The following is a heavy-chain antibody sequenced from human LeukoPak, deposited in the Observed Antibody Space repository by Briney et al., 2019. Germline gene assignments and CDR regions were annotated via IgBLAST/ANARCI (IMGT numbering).Heavy chain of an antibody. V-gene: IGHV4-38-2*02. D-gene: IGHD1-26*01. CDR3: ARDWVVGPNGGWFDP. CDR2: IYHSGST. Sequence: PSETLSLTCTVSDYSISSGYYWGWIRPPPGKGLEWIASIYHSGSTYYNPSLKSRVTISVVTSKNQFSLKLSSVTAADTAVYYCARDWVVGPNGGWFDPWGQGTLVTVSS. CDR1: DYSISSGYY. J-gene: IGHJ5*02.